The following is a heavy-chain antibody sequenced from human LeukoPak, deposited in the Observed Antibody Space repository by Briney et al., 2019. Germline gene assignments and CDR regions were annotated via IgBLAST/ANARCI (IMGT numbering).Heavy chain of an antibody. V-gene: IGHV3-48*01. D-gene: IGHD5-24*01. CDR2: ISSSGSTI. Sequence: GGSLRLSCAASGFTFSTYSMNWVRQAPGKGLEWVSYISSSGSTIYYADFVKGRFTISRDNAKNSLYLQIKSLRAEDTAVYYCARDGYNSFDYWGQGTLVTVSS. CDR1: GFTFSTYS. CDR3: ARDGYNSFDY. J-gene: IGHJ4*02.